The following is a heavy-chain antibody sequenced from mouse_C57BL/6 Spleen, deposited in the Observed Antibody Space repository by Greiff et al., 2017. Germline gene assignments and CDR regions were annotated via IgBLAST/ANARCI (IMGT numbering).Heavy chain of an antibody. CDR1: GYSITSGYY. D-gene: IGHD2-3*01. Sequence: ESGPGLVKPSQSLSLTCFVTGYSITSGYYWNWIRQFPGNKLEWMGYISYDGSNNYNPSLKNRISITRDTSKNQFFLKLNSVTTEDTATYYCARVGDGYSYAMDYWGQGTSVTVSS. J-gene: IGHJ4*01. V-gene: IGHV3-6*01. CDR3: ARVGDGYSYAMDY. CDR2: ISYDGSN.